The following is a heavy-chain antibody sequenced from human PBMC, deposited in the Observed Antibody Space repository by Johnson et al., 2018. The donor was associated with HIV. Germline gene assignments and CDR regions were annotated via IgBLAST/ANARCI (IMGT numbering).Heavy chain of an antibody. CDR1: GFTVSSNY. Sequence: VKLVESGGGLVQPGGSLRLSCAASGFTVSSNYMSWVRQAPGKGLEWVSVIYRGGSTYYADSVKGRFTISRDNSKNTLYLQMNSLRDEDTAVYYCAKEIWETYGGFMVGDAFDIWGQG. J-gene: IGHJ3*02. CDR3: AKEIWETYGGFMVGDAFDI. D-gene: IGHD4/OR15-4a*01. CDR2: IYRGGST. V-gene: IGHV3-53*04.